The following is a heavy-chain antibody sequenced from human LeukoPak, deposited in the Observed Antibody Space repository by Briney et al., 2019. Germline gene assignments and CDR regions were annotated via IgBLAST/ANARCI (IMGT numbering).Heavy chain of an antibody. CDR2: IYSGGST. V-gene: IGHV3-53*01. Sequence: GGSLRLSCAASGFTVSSNYMSWVRQAPGKGLEWVSVIYSGGSTYYADSVKGRFTISRDNSKNTLYLQMNSLRAEDTAVYYCARDRDYYGSGSYHDYWGQGTLVTVSS. D-gene: IGHD3-10*01. J-gene: IGHJ4*02. CDR1: GFTVSSNY. CDR3: ARDRDYYGSGSYHDY.